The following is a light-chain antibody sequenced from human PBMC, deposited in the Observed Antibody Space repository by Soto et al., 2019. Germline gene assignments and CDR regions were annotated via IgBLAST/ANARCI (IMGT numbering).Light chain of an antibody. CDR1: QSISSW. Sequence: IHMTQSPSTLSASVVDRVTIACLASQSISSWLAWYQQKPGKAPKLLIYDASSLESGVPSRFSGSGSGTEFTLTISSLQPDDFATYYCQQYNSYSWTFGQGTKVDIK. CDR3: QQYNSYSWT. CDR2: DAS. V-gene: IGKV1-5*01. J-gene: IGKJ1*01.